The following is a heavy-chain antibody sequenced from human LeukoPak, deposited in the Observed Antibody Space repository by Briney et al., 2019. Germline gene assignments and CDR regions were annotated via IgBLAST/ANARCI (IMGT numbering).Heavy chain of an antibody. CDR3: ARRRWWDSSSSPYFDY. D-gene: IGHD6-6*01. CDR1: GGSISSYY. Sequence: SETLSLTCTVSGGSISSYYWSWIRQPPGKGLEWIGYIYYSGSTNYNPSLKSRVTISVDTSKNQFSLKLSSVTAADTAVYYCARRRWWDSSSSPYFDYWGQGTLVTVSS. CDR2: IYYSGST. J-gene: IGHJ4*02. V-gene: IGHV4-59*01.